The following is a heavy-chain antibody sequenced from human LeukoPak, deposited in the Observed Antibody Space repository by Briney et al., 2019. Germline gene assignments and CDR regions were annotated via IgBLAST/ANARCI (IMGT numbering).Heavy chain of an antibody. CDR2: IYYSGST. CDR1: SGSISSGDYY. Sequence: SETLSLTCTVSSGSISSGDYYWSWIRQPPGKGLEWIGYIYYSGSTYYNPSLKSRVTISVDTSKNQFSLKLSSVTAADTAVYYCDRVSGYSGYASFDPWGQGTLVTVSS. V-gene: IGHV4-30-4*01. D-gene: IGHD5-12*01. J-gene: IGHJ5*02. CDR3: DRVSGYSGYASFDP.